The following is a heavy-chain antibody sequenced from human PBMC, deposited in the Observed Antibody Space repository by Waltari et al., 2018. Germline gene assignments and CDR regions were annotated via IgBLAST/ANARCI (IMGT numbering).Heavy chain of an antibody. J-gene: IGHJ5*02. Sequence: QVQLVQSGAEVKKPGASVKVSCKASGYTFTGYYMHWVRQAPGQGLEWMGWNNPNMGGTNYAQKFQGWVTMTRDTSISTAYMELSRLRSDDTAGYYCARGPYYGYWFDPWGQGTLVTVSS. CDR3: ARGPYYGYWFDP. CDR2: NNPNMGGT. V-gene: IGHV1-2*04. D-gene: IGHD4-17*01. CDR1: GYTFTGYY.